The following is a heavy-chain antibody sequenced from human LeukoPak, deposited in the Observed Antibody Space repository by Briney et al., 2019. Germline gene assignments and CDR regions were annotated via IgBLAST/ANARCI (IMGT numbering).Heavy chain of an antibody. Sequence: GGSLRLSCAASGFTFRSYWMHWVRQVPGKGLVWVSRIHSDGSSTTYADSLKGRFTISRDNSKNTLYLQMNSLRAEDTAVYYCAHPTEYSSSWYGNWFDPWGQGTLVTVSS. CDR2: IHSDGSST. J-gene: IGHJ5*02. CDR1: GFTFRSYW. CDR3: AHPTEYSSSWYGNWFDP. V-gene: IGHV3-74*01. D-gene: IGHD6-13*01.